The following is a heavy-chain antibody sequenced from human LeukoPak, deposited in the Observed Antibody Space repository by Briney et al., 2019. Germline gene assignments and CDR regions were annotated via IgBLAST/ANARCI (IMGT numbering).Heavy chain of an antibody. CDR3: AGGDYDSSAY. J-gene: IGHJ4*02. V-gene: IGHV3-23*01. Sequence: GGSLRLSCVASGFTFTNHAMSWVRQAPGKGLEWVAVVSGSGSNTYYTDSVKGRFTISRDNAKNSLYLQMNSLRAEDTAVYYCAGGDYDSSAYWGQGTLVTVSS. CDR1: GFTFTNHA. CDR2: VSGSGSNT. D-gene: IGHD3-22*01.